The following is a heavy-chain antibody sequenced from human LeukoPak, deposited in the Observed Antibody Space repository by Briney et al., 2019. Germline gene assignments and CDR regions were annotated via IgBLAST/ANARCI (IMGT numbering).Heavy chain of an antibody. CDR3: ARRTPHSSSWIPDY. CDR2: IWYDGSNK. Sequence: PGGSLRLSCSAPGFTLSSIGRSGVGRAPGKGLEGGAVIWYDGSNKYYADSVKGRFTISRDNSKNTLYLQMNSLRAEDTAVYYCARRTPHSSSWIPDYWGQGTLVTVSS. V-gene: IGHV3-33*08. J-gene: IGHJ4*02. D-gene: IGHD6-13*01. CDR1: GFTLSSIG.